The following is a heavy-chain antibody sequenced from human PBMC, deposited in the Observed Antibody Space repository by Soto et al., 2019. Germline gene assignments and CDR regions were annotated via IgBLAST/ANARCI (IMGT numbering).Heavy chain of an antibody. V-gene: IGHV1-69*12. CDR1: GGTFSSYA. CDR3: ARAQSPVRFLEWRKLDWFDP. D-gene: IGHD3-3*01. Sequence: QVQLVQSGAEVKKPGSSVKVSCKASGGTFSSYAISWVRQAPGQGLEWMGGIIPIFGTANYAQKFQGRVTITADESXXTXYXXLSSLRSEDTAVYYCARAQSPVRFLEWRKLDWFDPWGQGTLVTVSS. CDR2: IIPIFGTA. J-gene: IGHJ5*02.